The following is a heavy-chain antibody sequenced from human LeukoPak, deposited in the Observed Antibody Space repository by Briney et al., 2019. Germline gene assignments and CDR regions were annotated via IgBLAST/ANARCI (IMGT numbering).Heavy chain of an antibody. CDR1: GVTLTGYA. Sequence: GGTLSLSRAASGVTLTGYAMSWVRQAPGKGLEWGSAISGSGGSTYYADSVKGRFTISRDNSKNTLYLQINSLRAEDTAVYYCAKDHVYDSSGYYYGGLLSGMDVWGQGTTVTVSS. D-gene: IGHD3-22*01. V-gene: IGHV3-23*01. CDR2: ISGSGGST. J-gene: IGHJ6*02. CDR3: AKDHVYDSSGYYYGGLLSGMDV.